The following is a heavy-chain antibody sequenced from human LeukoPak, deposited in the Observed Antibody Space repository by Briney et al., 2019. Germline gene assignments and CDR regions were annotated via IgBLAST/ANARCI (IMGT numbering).Heavy chain of an antibody. V-gene: IGHV4-34*01. Sequence: PSETLSLTCTVSGGSISSYYWSWIRQPPGKGLEWIGEINHSGSTNYNPSLKSRVTIPVDTSKNQFSLKLSSVTAADTAVYYCARHVYKKYYYGSGSFDYWGQGTLVTVSS. D-gene: IGHD3-10*01. CDR3: ARHVYKKYYYGSGSFDY. J-gene: IGHJ4*02. CDR1: GGSISSYY. CDR2: INHSGST.